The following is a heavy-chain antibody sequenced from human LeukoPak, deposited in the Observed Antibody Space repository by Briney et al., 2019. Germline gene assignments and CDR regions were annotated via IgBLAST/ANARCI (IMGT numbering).Heavy chain of an antibody. CDR1: GGSISSYY. Sequence: SETLSLTCTVSGGSISSYYWSWIRRPAGRGLEWIGHLYTSGSTNYNPSLKSRVTMSVDTSKNQFSLRLSSLTAADTVVYYCARMLTTVTTGYSYYYMDVWGKGTTVTVSS. CDR2: LYTSGST. D-gene: IGHD4-17*01. J-gene: IGHJ6*03. V-gene: IGHV4-4*07. CDR3: ARMLTTVTTGYSYYYMDV.